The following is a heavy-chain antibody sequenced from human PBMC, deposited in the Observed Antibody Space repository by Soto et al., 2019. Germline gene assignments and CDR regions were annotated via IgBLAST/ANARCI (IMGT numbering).Heavy chain of an antibody. CDR2: ISYDGSNK. Sequence: QVQLVESGGGMVQPGRSLRLSCAASGFTFSSYAMHWVRQAPGKGLEWVAVISYDGSNKYYADSVKGRFTISRDNSKNTLYLQMNSLRAEDTVVYYCARDEDLGEAARIPPSIDYWGQGTLVTVSS. J-gene: IGHJ4*02. CDR1: GFTFSSYA. V-gene: IGHV3-30-3*01. CDR3: ARDEDLGEAARIPPSIDY. D-gene: IGHD3-16*01.